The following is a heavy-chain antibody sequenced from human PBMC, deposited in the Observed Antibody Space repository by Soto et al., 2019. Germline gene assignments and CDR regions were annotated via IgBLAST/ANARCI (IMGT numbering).Heavy chain of an antibody. CDR1: GADINTYS. CDR3: ARDREAGYNFYYGMDV. CDR2: IYTSASI. D-gene: IGHD6-19*01. Sequence: SETLSLTVSLSGADINTYSCTWIRQPAGKGLEWIGRIYTSASINYNPSLKGRVTLSVDTSTNQVSLRLASVTAADTAIYYCARDREAGYNFYYGMDVWGQGTTVTVSS. V-gene: IGHV4-4*07. J-gene: IGHJ6*02.